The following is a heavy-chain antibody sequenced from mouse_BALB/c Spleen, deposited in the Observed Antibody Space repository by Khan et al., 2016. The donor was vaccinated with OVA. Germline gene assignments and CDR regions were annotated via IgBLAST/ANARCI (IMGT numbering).Heavy chain of an antibody. CDR1: GYSFTDYS. CDR2: IDPNNGGT. V-gene: IGHV1S135*01. CDR3: ARGGDGEFAF. Sequence: VQLQQSGPELVKSGASVKVSCKGSGYSFTDYSLYWVQQSHEKSLEWIGSIDPNNGGTTYNQKFKDKATLTVDNSSSTAFLHLNSLTSEDSAVYYCARGGDGEFAFWGQGTLVTVSA. J-gene: IGHJ3*01.